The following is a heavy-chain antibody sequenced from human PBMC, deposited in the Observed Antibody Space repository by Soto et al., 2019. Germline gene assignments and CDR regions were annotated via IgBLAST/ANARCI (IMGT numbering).Heavy chain of an antibody. J-gene: IGHJ4*02. CDR2: ISPHKGDT. CDR1: GYTFSTIG. D-gene: IGHD3-10*01. CDR3: ARDLDPSASYYAHY. Sequence: ASVKVSCKTSGYTFSTIGITWVRQAPGQGLEWMGWISPHKGDTYYAQRLQGRVTMTTDTSTSTAYMELRGLRSDDTAVYFCARDLDPSASYYAHYWGQGTLVTVSS. V-gene: IGHV1-18*01.